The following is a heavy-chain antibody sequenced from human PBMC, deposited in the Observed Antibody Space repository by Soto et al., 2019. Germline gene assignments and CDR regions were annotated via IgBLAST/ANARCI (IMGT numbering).Heavy chain of an antibody. CDR1: GFTFSSYG. Sequence: GGSLRLSCAASGFTFSSYGMHWVRQAPGKGLEWVAVIWYDGSNKYYADSVKGRFTISRDNSKNTLYLQMNSLRAEDTAVYYCARDQSADLHWYFALWGRGTLVTVSS. V-gene: IGHV3-33*01. CDR3: ARDQSADLHWYFAL. CDR2: IWYDGSNK. J-gene: IGHJ2*01.